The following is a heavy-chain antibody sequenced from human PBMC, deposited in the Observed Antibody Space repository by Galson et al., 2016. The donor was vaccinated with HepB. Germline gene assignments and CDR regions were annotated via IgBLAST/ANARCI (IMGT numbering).Heavy chain of an antibody. V-gene: IGHV1-18*04. CDR2: ISAHNGDT. J-gene: IGHJ4*02. CDR1: GYTFTTNG. CDR3: ARDRDRSHDY. Sequence: SVKVSCKASGYTFTTNGISWVRQAPGQGLEWVAWISAHNGDTNSAQKFQGRVTLTTDTSTRTAYMELRSLTSDDTAVYYCARDRDRSHDYWGQGTLVTVSS. D-gene: IGHD5-24*01.